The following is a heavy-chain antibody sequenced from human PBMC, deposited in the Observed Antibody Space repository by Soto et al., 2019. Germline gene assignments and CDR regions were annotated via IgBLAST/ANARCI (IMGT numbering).Heavy chain of an antibody. Sequence: GGSLRLRCAASGFTFGSYAMRRVRQAPGKGLAWVSSISGSGGTTSYVDPVKGRFTIPRKNSKNPLYLQMNTRRAEETAVYYCAKDPVVVPAAKLDTAFWGKGTTDPVSP. V-gene: IGHV3-23*01. CDR2: ISGSGGTT. CDR1: GFTFGSYA. CDR3: AKDPVVVPAAKLDTAF. J-gene: IGHJ6*04. D-gene: IGHD2-2*01.